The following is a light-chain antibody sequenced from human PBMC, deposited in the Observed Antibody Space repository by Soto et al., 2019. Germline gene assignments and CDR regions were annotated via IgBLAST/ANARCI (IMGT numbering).Light chain of an antibody. Sequence: QSALTQPASVSGSPGQSITISCTGTSSDVGGYNYVSWYQQHPGKAPKFMIYDVSNRPSGVSNRFSGSKSGNTASLTISGLQAENEPDNYCCSYTTSNTRQIVFGTGTKLA. V-gene: IGLV2-14*01. CDR3: CSYTTSNTRQIV. CDR1: SSDVGGYNY. J-gene: IGLJ1*01. CDR2: DVS.